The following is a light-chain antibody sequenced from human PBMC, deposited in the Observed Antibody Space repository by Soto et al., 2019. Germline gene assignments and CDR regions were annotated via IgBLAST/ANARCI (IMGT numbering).Light chain of an antibody. Sequence: LTQPPSVSGSPGQSITVSCTGTSSDIGASNFVSWYQHLPGRAPKVIIFEATNRPSGVSDRFSGSKAGITASLTISGLQAADEAEYFCASYKTDDTFVFGTGTKVTVL. CDR3: ASYKTDDTFV. CDR2: EAT. CDR1: SSDIGASNF. J-gene: IGLJ1*01. V-gene: IGLV2-14*01.